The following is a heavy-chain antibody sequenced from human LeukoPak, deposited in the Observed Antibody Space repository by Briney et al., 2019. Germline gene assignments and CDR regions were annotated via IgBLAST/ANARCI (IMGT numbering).Heavy chain of an antibody. CDR1: GFTFSSYW. J-gene: IGHJ4*02. CDR3: ARDMGYSYGYSYFDH. V-gene: IGHV3-7*01. D-gene: IGHD5-18*01. CDR2: IKQGGSEK. Sequence: GGSLRLSCAASGFTFSSYWMSWVRQAPGKGLEWVANIKQGGSEKYYVDSVKGRFTISRDNAKNSLYLQMNSLRAEDTAVYYCARDMGYSYGYSYFDHWGQGTLVAVSS.